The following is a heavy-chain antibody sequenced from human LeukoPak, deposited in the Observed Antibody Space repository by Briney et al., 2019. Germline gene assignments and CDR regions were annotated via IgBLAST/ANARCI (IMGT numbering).Heavy chain of an antibody. CDR2: ISAYNGNT. CDR3: ARDNSVGDIAWWFDP. CDR1: GYTFTSYG. Sequence: ASVKVSCKASGYTFTSYGISWVRQAPGQGLEWMGWISAYNGNTNYAQKLQGRDTMTTDTSTSTAYMELRSLRSEDTAVYYCARDNSVGDIAWWFDPWGQGTLVTVSS. J-gene: IGHJ5*02. D-gene: IGHD1-26*01. V-gene: IGHV1-18*01.